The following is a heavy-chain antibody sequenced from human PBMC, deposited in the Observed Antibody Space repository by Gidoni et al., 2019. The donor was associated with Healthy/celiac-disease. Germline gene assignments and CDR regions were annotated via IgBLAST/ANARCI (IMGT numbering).Heavy chain of an antibody. CDR1: GFAFSSYA. V-gene: IGHV3-23*01. Sequence: EVQLLESGGGLVQPGGSLRLSCAASGFAFSSYAMSWVRRAPGKGLGWVAAISGSGGSRYYADSVKGRFTISRDNSKNTLYLKMNSLRAEDTAVYYCAKSFFAGATERYFDYWGQGTLVTVSS. J-gene: IGHJ4*02. CDR3: AKSFFAGATERYFDY. CDR2: ISGSGGSR.